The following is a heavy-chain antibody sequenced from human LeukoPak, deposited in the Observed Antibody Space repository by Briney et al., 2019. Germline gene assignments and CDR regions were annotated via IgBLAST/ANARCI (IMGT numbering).Heavy chain of an antibody. V-gene: IGHV3-30*18. Sequence: GGSLRLSCAASGFSFSTYGMHWVRQAPGKGLEWVAVKSYDGSKEYYGDSVKGRFTISRDNSKNTLYLQMNSLRAEDTAVYYCAKLSSDSSTYYYWGQGTLVTVSS. D-gene: IGHD3-22*01. CDR1: GFSFSTYG. CDR2: KSYDGSKE. CDR3: AKLSSDSSTYYY. J-gene: IGHJ4*02.